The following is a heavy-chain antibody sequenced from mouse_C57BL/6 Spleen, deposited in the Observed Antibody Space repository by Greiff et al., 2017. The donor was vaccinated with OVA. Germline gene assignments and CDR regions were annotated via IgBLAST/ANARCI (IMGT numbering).Heavy chain of an antibody. J-gene: IGHJ1*03. CDR2: ISSGSSTI. V-gene: IGHV5-17*01. CDR3: ARPGTTAYFDV. CDR1: GFTFSDYG. D-gene: IGHD1-2*01. Sequence: EVQRVESGGGLVKPGGSLKLSCAASGFTFSDYGMHWVRQAPEKGLEWVAYISSGSSTIYYADTVKGRFTISRDNAKNTLFLQMTSLRSEDTAMYYCARPGTTAYFDVWGTGTTVTVSS.